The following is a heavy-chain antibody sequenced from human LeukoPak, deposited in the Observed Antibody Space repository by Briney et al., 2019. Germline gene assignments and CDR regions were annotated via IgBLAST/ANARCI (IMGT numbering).Heavy chain of an antibody. D-gene: IGHD4-17*01. J-gene: IGHJ4*02. Sequence: PSETLSLTCTVSDGSISNYYWSWIRQPPGKGLEWIGHIYYSGSTNYNPSLKSRVTISVDTSNNQFSLKLSSVTTADTAVCYCARVGTVTSFDHWGQGTLVTVSS. CDR3: ARVGTVTSFDH. CDR1: DGSISNYY. V-gene: IGHV4-59*01. CDR2: IYYSGST.